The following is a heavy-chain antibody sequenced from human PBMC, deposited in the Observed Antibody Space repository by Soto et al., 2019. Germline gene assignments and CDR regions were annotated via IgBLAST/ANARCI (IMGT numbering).Heavy chain of an antibody. D-gene: IGHD3-22*01. CDR1: GFTFSDYY. J-gene: IGHJ6*02. V-gene: IGHV3-11*05. CDR2: ISSSSSYT. CDR3: ARSTMIVVLGMDV. Sequence: QVQLVESGGGLVKPGGSLRLSCAASGFTFSDYYMSWIRQAPGKGLEWVSYISSSSSYTNYADSVKGRFTISRDNAKNSLYLQMNSLRAEDTAVYYCARSTMIVVLGMDVWGQGTTVTVSS.